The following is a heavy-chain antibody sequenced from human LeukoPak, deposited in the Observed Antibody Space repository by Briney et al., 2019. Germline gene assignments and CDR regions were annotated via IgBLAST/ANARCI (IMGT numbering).Heavy chain of an antibody. CDR3: ARQTTVTTSRWFDP. J-gene: IGHJ5*02. CDR1: GGSISSYY. CDR2: IYTSGST. Sequence: PSETLSLTCTVSGGSISSYYWSWIRQPAGKGLEWLGRIYTSGSTNYNPSLKSRVTMSVDTSKNQFSLKLSSVTAADTAVYYCARQTTVTTSRWFDPWGQGTLVTVSS. V-gene: IGHV4-4*07. D-gene: IGHD4-17*01.